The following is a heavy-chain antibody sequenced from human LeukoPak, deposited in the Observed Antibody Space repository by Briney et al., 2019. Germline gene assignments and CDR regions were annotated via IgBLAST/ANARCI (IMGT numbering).Heavy chain of an antibody. J-gene: IGHJ4*02. V-gene: IGHV4-59*01. D-gene: IGHD6-6*01. CDR2: IYYSGYT. CDR3: ARDAGADRPFDY. Sequence: SETLSPTCTVSGGSIINYYWTWIRQPPGKGLEWIGNIYYSGYTSYNPSLSSRVTISVDTSKNQFSLKLSSVTAADTAVYYCARDAGADRPFDYWGQGTLVTVSS. CDR1: GGSIINYY.